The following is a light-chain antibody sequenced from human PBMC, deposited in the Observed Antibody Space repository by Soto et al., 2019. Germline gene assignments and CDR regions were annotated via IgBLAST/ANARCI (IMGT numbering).Light chain of an antibody. CDR3: RSFTTDSTWV. Sequence: QSALTQPASVSGSPGQSSTISCTGTRNDIGFYNYVSWYQQHPGKAPKLMIYEVSNRPSGVSDRFSGSKSGSTASLTISGLQAEDEADYYCRSFTTDSTWVFGGGTKLTVL. V-gene: IGLV2-14*01. J-gene: IGLJ3*02. CDR2: EVS. CDR1: RNDIGFYNY.